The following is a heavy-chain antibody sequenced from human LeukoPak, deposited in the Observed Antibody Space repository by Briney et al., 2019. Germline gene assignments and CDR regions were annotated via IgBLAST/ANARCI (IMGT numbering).Heavy chain of an antibody. D-gene: IGHD6-19*01. V-gene: IGHV3-21*01. CDR3: AKGVSSGWYRTLDS. J-gene: IGHJ4*02. CDR1: GFTFSSYS. Sequence: GGSLRLSCAASGFTFSSYSMNWVRQAPGKGLGWVSSISSSSSYIYYADSVKGRFTISRDNAKNSLYLQMNSLRTEDTAVYYCAKGVSSGWYRTLDSWGQGTLVTVSS. CDR2: ISSSSSYI.